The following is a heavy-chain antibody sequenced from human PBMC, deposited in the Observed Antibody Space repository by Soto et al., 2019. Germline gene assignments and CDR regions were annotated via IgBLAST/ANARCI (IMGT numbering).Heavy chain of an antibody. CDR3: ARGIVAVTAASYYYHAMDA. J-gene: IGHJ6*02. CDR2: IIPMFNTA. Sequence: QVQLVQSGAEVKKPGSSVKVSCKASGGTFRSYAMSWVRQAPGQGLEWMGRIIPMFNTANYAQKFQGRVTITADESTRTAYMELSSLRSEDAAVYYCARGIVAVTAASYYYHAMDAWGQGTTVTVSS. CDR1: GGTFRSYA. V-gene: IGHV1-69*12. D-gene: IGHD2-21*02.